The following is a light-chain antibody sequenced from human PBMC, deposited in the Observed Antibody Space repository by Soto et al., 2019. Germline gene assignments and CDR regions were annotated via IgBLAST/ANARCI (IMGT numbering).Light chain of an antibody. J-gene: IGKJ1*01. Sequence: EIVMTQSPATLSVSRGERATLSCRANQSLSSSQLAWYQQKPGQAPRLLIHDASSRATGISDRFTGSGSGTDFTLTITTLEPEDFAVYYCQQYGSSPRTFGLGTKVDIK. V-gene: IGKV3-20*01. CDR3: QQYGSSPRT. CDR2: DAS. CDR1: QSLSSSQ.